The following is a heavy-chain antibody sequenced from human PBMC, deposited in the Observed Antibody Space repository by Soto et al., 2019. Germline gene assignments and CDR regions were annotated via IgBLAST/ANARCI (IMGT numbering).Heavy chain of an antibody. V-gene: IGHV3-43*01. CDR2: INWDGRIT. CDR3: AKDEGAAVESPGD. Sequence: GGSMEISSASSRYICYDFTMRWVRLLPGKGLQWVSYINWDGRITMYADSVKGRFTISRDNTNSHLYLQMNSLGSDDTALYYCAKDEGAAVESPGDWGQGTLVTVFS. CDR1: RYICYDFT. D-gene: IGHD6-13*01. J-gene: IGHJ4*02.